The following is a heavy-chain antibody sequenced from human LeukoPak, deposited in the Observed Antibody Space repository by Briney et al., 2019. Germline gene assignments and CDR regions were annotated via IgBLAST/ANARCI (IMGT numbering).Heavy chain of an antibody. J-gene: IGHJ4*02. V-gene: IGHV3-7*01. CDR3: ASGRHDFLH. CDR1: GFVFSTYW. Sequence: PGGSLRLSCAASGFVFSTYWMTWVRQALGKGLEWVANINLDGTEEHYVDSSLKGRFTISRDNAKNSLYLQMTSLRVEDTAVYYCASGRHDFLHWGQGTLVTVSS. CDR2: INLDGTEE. D-gene: IGHD3/OR15-3a*01.